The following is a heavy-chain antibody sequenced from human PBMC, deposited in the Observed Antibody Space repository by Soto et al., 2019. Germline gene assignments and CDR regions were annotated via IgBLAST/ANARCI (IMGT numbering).Heavy chain of an antibody. D-gene: IGHD6-13*01. CDR1: GYTFSAYY. CDR2: MNPKSGGT. V-gene: IGHV1-2*02. CDR3: AKAQFGSSTWYYYGMDV. J-gene: IGHJ6*02. Sequence: ASVKVSCKASGYTFSAYYTHWVRQAPGQGLEWMGWMNPKSGGTNYAQKFQDRVTMARDTSINTAYMELSRLRSDDTAMYYCAKAQFGSSTWYYYGMDVWGQGTTVTVSS.